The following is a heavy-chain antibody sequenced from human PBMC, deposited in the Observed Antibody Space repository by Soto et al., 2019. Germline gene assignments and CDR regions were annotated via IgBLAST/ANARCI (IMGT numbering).Heavy chain of an antibody. V-gene: IGHV1-18*01. CDR3: ARDLKYCSGGSCYSVSQALFGY. CDR2: ISAYNGNT. D-gene: IGHD2-15*01. J-gene: IGHJ4*02. Sequence: ASVKVSCKASGYTFTSYGISWVRQAPGQGLEWMGWISAYNGNTNYAQKLQGRVTMTTDTSTSTAYMELRSLRSDDTAVYYCARDLKYCSGGSCYSVSQALFGYWGQGTLVTVSS. CDR1: GYTFTSYG.